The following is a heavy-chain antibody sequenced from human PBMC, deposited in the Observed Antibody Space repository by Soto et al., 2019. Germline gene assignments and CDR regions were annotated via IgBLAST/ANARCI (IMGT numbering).Heavy chain of an antibody. J-gene: IGHJ6*02. CDR1: GGSISSYY. Sequence: ASETLSLTCTVSGGSISSYYWSWIRQPPGKGLEWIGYIYYSGSTNYNPSLKSRVTISVDTSKNQFSLKLSSVTAADTAVYYCARVGGATMDYYYYGMDVWGQATTVTVSS. CDR2: IYYSGST. D-gene: IGHD1-26*01. CDR3: ARVGGATMDYYYYGMDV. V-gene: IGHV4-59*01.